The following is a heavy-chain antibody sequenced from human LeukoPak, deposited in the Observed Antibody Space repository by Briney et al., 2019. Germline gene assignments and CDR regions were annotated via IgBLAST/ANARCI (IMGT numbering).Heavy chain of an antibody. CDR3: ARERRESYWGSGAFDI. Sequence: PGGSLRLSCEASGFTFTTYSMTWVRQAPGKGLEWVSIISSGSSAIFSADALKGRFTISRDDAKNLLYLDMNSLRAEDTAVYYCARERRESYWGSGAFDIWGQGTMVTVSS. J-gene: IGHJ3*02. CDR2: ISSGSSAI. CDR1: GFTFTTYS. V-gene: IGHV3-21*01. D-gene: IGHD1-26*01.